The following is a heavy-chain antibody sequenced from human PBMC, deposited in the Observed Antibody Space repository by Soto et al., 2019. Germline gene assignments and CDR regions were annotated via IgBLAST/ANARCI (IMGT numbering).Heavy chain of an antibody. CDR1: GFTFSSYG. Sequence: QVQLVESGGGVVQPGRSLRLSCAASGFTFSSYGMHWVRQAPGKGLEWVAGISYDGSNKYYADSVKGRFTISRDNSKNTLYLQMNSLRAEDTAVYYCAKQRVAARYFDYWGQGTLVTVSS. CDR2: ISYDGSNK. J-gene: IGHJ4*02. V-gene: IGHV3-30*18. CDR3: AKQRVAARYFDY. D-gene: IGHD6-6*01.